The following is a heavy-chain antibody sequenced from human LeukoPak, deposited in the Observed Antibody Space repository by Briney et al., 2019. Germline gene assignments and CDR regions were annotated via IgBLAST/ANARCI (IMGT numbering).Heavy chain of an antibody. CDR2: INPNSGGT. Sequence: ASVTVSCKASGYTFTGYYMHWVRQAPGQGLEWMGRINPNSGGTNYAQKFQGRVTMTRDTSTSTVNMELSSLRPEDTAVYYCARGSGTDQSFDYWGQGTLVTVSS. CDR3: ARGSGTDQSFDY. D-gene: IGHD1-26*01. CDR1: GYTFTGYY. V-gene: IGHV1-2*06. J-gene: IGHJ4*02.